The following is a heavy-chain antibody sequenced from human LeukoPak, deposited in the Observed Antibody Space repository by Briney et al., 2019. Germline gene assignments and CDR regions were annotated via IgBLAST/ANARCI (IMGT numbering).Heavy chain of an antibody. Sequence: SETLSLTCAVYGGSFSGYYWSWIRQPPGKGLEWIGEINHSGSINYNPSLKSRVTISVDTSKNQFSLKLSSVTAAGTAVYYCARARYCSSTSCPDAFDIWGQGTMVTVSS. CDR1: GGSFSGYY. V-gene: IGHV4-34*01. D-gene: IGHD2-2*01. CDR3: ARARYCSSTSCPDAFDI. CDR2: INHSGSI. J-gene: IGHJ3*02.